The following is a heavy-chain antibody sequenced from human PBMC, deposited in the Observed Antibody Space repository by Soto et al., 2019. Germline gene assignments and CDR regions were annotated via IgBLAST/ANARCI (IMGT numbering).Heavy chain of an antibody. J-gene: IGHJ4*02. V-gene: IGHV4-30-4*02. Sequence: PSETLSLTCTVSCGSISSCDYYWSWIRQPPEKGLEWIGYIYYSGSTYYNPSLKSRVAISGDTSKNQFSLKLSSVTAADTAVYYCARTVIGGFDYWGQGTLVTVSS. D-gene: IGHD3-16*02. CDR2: IYYSGST. CDR3: ARTVIGGFDY. CDR1: CGSISSCDYY.